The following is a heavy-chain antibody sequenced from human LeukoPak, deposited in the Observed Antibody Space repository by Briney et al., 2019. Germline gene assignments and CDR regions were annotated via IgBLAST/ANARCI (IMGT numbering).Heavy chain of an antibody. CDR2: ISGSGGST. D-gene: IGHD6-19*01. Sequence: GGSLRLSCAASGFTFSSYAMSWVRQAPGKGLEWVSAISGSGGSTYYADSVKGRFTISRDNSKNTLYLQMNSLRAEDMAVYYCAKDRDNAVAGSIVYWGQGTLVTVSS. J-gene: IGHJ4*02. CDR3: AKDRDNAVAGSIVY. CDR1: GFTFSSYA. V-gene: IGHV3-23*01.